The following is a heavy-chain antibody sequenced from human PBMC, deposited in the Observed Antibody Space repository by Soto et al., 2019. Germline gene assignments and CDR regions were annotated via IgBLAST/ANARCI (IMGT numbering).Heavy chain of an antibody. CDR3: GRDLTSNANCIDP. CDR2: IYYTGKT. D-gene: IGHD2-2*01. Sequence: SETLSLTCSVSGDYIHVGGYYWTWICQRPGKGLEWMGYIYYTGKTYYNPSLESRLTMSVDRSKNQFSLRLTSVTAADTAVYFCGRDLTSNANCIDPWGQGTLVTVSS. J-gene: IGHJ5*02. V-gene: IGHV4-30-4*01. CDR1: GDYIHVGGYY.